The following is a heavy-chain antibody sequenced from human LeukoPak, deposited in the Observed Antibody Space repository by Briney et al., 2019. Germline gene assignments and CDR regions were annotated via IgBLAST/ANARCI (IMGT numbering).Heavy chain of an antibody. Sequence: ASVKVSCKASGGTFSSYAISWVRQAPGQGLEWMGWISAYNGNTNYAQKLQGRVTMTTDTSTSTVYMELSSLRSEDTAVYYCARGGNSSSSSFLPKDYWGQGTLVTVSS. CDR1: GGTFSSYA. V-gene: IGHV1-18*01. CDR2: ISAYNGNT. J-gene: IGHJ4*02. CDR3: ARGGNSSSSSFLPKDY. D-gene: IGHD6-6*01.